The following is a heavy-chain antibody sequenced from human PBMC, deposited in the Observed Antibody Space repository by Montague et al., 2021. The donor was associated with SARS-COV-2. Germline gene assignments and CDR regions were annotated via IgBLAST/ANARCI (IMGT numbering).Heavy chain of an antibody. D-gene: IGHD3-16*02. Sequence: SETLSLTCTVYVGSISSYYWSWIRQPAGKGLEWIGRIYTSGSTNYNPSLKSRVTMSVDTSKNQFSLKLSSVTAADTAVYYCARDLIVYDYVWGSYRPYGMDVWGQGTTVTVSS. J-gene: IGHJ6*02. CDR1: VGSISSYY. CDR2: IYTSGST. V-gene: IGHV4-4*07. CDR3: ARDLIVYDYVWGSYRPYGMDV.